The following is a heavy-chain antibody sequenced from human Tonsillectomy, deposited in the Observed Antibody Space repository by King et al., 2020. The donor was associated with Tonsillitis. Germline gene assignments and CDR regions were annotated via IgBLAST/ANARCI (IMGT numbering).Heavy chain of an antibody. CDR2: IYYSGST. V-gene: IGHV4-59*01. CDR3: ARDLRAPSLVGYYYYGMDV. CDR1: GGSISSYY. D-gene: IGHD2-8*02. Sequence: QLQESGPGLVKPSETLSLTCTVSGGSISSYYWSWIRQPPGKGQEWIGYIYYSGSTNYNPSLKSRVTISVDTSKNQFSLKLSSVTAADTAVYYCARDLRAPSLVGYYYYGMDVWGQGTTVTVSS. J-gene: IGHJ6*02.